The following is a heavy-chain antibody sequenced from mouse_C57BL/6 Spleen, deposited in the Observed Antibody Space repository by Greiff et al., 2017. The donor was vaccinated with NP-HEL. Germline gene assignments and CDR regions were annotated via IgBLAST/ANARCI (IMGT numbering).Heavy chain of an antibody. Sequence: VKLMESGAELVRPGASVKLSCKASGYTFTDYYINWVKQRPGQGLEWIARIYPGSGNTYYNEKFKGKATLTAEKSSSTAYMQLSSLTSEDSAVYFCARWGNYEGVWGQGTTLTVSS. CDR1: GYTFTDYY. J-gene: IGHJ2*01. CDR2: IYPGSGNT. CDR3: ARWGNYEGV. D-gene: IGHD2-1*01. V-gene: IGHV1-76*01.